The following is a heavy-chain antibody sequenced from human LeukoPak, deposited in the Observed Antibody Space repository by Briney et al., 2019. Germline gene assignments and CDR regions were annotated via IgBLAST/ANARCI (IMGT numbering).Heavy chain of an antibody. V-gene: IGHV4-59*01. CDR3: ARAIAAAGYYYMDV. Sequence: PSETLSLTCTVSGGSISSYYWSWIRQPPGKGLEWIGYIYYSGSTNYNPSLKSRVTISVDTSKNQFSLKLSSVTAADTAVYYCARAIAAAGYYYMDVWGKGTTVTVSS. D-gene: IGHD6-13*01. CDR2: IYYSGST. J-gene: IGHJ6*03. CDR1: GGSISSYY.